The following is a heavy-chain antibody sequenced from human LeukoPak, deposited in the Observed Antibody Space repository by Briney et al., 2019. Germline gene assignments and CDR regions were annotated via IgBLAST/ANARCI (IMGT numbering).Heavy chain of an antibody. D-gene: IGHD6-13*01. CDR3: ARETPAGDFDY. CDR2: IIPILGIA. V-gene: IGHV1-69*04. J-gene: IGHJ4*02. Sequence: SVKVSCKASGGTFSSYAISWVRQAPGQGLEWMGRIIPILGIANNAQKFQGRVTITADKSTSTAYMELSSLRSDDTAVYYCARETPAGDFDYWGQGTLVTVSS. CDR1: GGTFSSYA.